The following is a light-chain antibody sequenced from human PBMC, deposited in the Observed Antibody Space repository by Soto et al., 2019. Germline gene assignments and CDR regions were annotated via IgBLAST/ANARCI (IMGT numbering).Light chain of an antibody. V-gene: IGKV2-30*02. CDR1: QSLVHSDGRTY. Sequence: LMTQSPLSLPVTLGQPASISCRSSQSLVHSDGRTYLSWFQQRPGQSPRRLIYKVSNRDSGVPDRFSGGGSGTDFTLRISRVEAEDVGVYYCLVGNPGVTFGQGTRLEIK. CDR2: KVS. CDR3: LVGNPGVT. J-gene: IGKJ5*01.